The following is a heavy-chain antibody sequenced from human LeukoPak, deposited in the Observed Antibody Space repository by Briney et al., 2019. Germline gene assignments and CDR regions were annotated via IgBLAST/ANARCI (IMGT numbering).Heavy chain of an antibody. D-gene: IGHD1-26*01. CDR3: TRESGSYHGNDY. J-gene: IGHJ4*02. CDR1: GYTFTGYY. Sequence: EASVKVSCKASGYTFTGYYMHWVRQAPGQGLEWMGRINPNNGGTNYAQKFQGGVTMTGDTSISTAYMELSSLRSDDTAVYYCTRESGSYHGNDYWGQGTLVTVSS. CDR2: INPNNGGT. V-gene: IGHV1-2*06.